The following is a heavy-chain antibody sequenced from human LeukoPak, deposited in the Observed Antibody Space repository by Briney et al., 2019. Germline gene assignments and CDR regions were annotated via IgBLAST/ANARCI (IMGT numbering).Heavy chain of an antibody. CDR3: AKDSSSFHENWFDP. Sequence: AGGSLRLSCAASGFTFSSYWMHWVRHAPGKGLVWVSRINSDGSSTSYADSVKGRFTISRDNAKNTLYLQMNSLRAEDTAVYYCAKDSSSFHENWFDPWGQGTLVTVSS. V-gene: IGHV3-74*01. D-gene: IGHD6-13*01. J-gene: IGHJ5*02. CDR2: INSDGSST. CDR1: GFTFSSYW.